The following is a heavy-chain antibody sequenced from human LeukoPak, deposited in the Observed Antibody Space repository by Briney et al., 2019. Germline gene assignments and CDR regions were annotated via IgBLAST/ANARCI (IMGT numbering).Heavy chain of an antibody. J-gene: IGHJ4*02. CDR2: IYTSGST. CDR3: AREGDYGDYFDY. D-gene: IGHD4-17*01. Sequence: SETPSLTCTVSGGSISSYYWSWIRQPAGKGLEWIGRIYTSGSTNYNPSLKSRVTMSVDTSKNQFSLKLSSVTAADTAVYYCAREGDYGDYFDYWGQGTLVTVSS. V-gene: IGHV4-4*07. CDR1: GGSISSYY.